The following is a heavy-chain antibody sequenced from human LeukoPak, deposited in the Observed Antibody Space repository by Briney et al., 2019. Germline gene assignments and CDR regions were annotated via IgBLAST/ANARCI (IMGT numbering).Heavy chain of an antibody. Sequence: SETLSLTCTVSGGSISSYYWNWIRQPLGKGLEWIGYIYYSGSTNYNPSLKSRVTISVDTSKNQFSLKLSSVTAADTAVYYCARDGALIGLDVWGKGTTVTVSS. V-gene: IGHV4-59*01. CDR2: IYYSGST. CDR3: ARDGALIGLDV. D-gene: IGHD2-21*01. CDR1: GGSISSYY. J-gene: IGHJ6*04.